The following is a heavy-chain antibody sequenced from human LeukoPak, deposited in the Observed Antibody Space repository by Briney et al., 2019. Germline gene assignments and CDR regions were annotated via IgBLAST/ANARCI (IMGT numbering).Heavy chain of an antibody. Sequence: SETLSLTCAVYGGSISGYYWSWIRQPPGKGLEWIGEINHSGSTNYNPSLKSRVTISVDTSKNQFSLKLSSVTAADTAVYYCARRTLITMIVVVITDYFDYWGQGTLVTVSS. CDR3: ARRTLITMIVVVITDYFDY. V-gene: IGHV4-34*01. CDR2: INHSGST. D-gene: IGHD3-22*01. CDR1: GGSISGYY. J-gene: IGHJ4*02.